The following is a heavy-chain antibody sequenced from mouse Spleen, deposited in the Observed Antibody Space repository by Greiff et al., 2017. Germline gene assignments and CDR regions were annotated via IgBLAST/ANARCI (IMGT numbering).Heavy chain of an antibody. D-gene: IGHD1-1*01. V-gene: IGHV1-7*01. CDR2: INPSSGYT. CDR1: GYTFTSYW. CDR3: ANLVYLDD. J-gene: IGHJ2*01. Sequence: QVQLKESGAELAKPGASVKLSCKASGYTFTSYWMHWVKQRPGQGLEWIGYINPSSGYTKYNQKFKDKATLTADKSSSTAYMQLSSLTYADSAVYYCANLVYLDDGGKGTTLTVSS.